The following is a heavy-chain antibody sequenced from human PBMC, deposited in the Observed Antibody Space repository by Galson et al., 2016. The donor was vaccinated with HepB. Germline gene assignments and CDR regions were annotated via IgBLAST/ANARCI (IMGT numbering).Heavy chain of an antibody. Sequence: SLRLSCAASGFNFNSYVMSWVRQAPGRGLEWVSGISGSGLFTYYADSVKGRFTISRDNSKNTLNLQLNSLKVSDTAIYYCVRQVVGAANFEYWGQGTLVTVSS. CDR3: VRQVVGAANFEY. CDR2: ISGSGLFT. J-gene: IGHJ4*02. D-gene: IGHD2-15*01. V-gene: IGHV3-23*01. CDR1: GFNFNSYV.